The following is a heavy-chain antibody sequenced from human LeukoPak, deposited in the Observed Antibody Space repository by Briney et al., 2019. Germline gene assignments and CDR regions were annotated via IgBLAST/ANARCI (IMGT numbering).Heavy chain of an antibody. CDR3: ARDRGTRYFDT. CDR1: GFTFSSYA. D-gene: IGHD1-26*01. CDR2: ISYDGSNK. Sequence: GGSLRLSCAASGFTFSSYAMHWVRQAPGKGLEWVAVISYDGSNKHYADSVKGRFTIARDNSKNTLYLQMSNLQAEDTALYYCARDRGTRYFDTWGQGTMVTVSS. J-gene: IGHJ3*02. V-gene: IGHV3-30-3*01.